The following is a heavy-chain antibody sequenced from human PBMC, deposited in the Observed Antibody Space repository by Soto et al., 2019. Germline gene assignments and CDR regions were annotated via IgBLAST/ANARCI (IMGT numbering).Heavy chain of an antibody. CDR1: GYSFTSYW. Sequence: PGESLKISCKGSGYSFTSYWIGWVRQMPGKGLEWMGIIYPGDSDTRYSPSFQGQVTISADKSISTAYLQWSSLKASDTAMYYCAKDGPRWFRHDYGLLFDYWGQGTLVTVSS. CDR3: AKDGPRWFRHDYGLLFDY. CDR2: IYPGDSDT. V-gene: IGHV5-51*01. J-gene: IGHJ4*02. D-gene: IGHD4-17*01.